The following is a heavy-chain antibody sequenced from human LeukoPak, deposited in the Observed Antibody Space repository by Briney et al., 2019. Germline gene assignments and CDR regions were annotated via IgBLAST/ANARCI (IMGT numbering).Heavy chain of an antibody. CDR1: GGSFSGYY. D-gene: IGHD6-19*01. CDR3: ARAQWLVIDY. CDR2: IYHSGST. Sequence: SETLSLTCAVYGGSFSGYYWSWIRQPPGKGLEWIGEIYHSGSTNYNPSLKSRVTMSVDTSKNQFSLKLSSVTAADTAVYYCARAQWLVIDYWGQGTLVTVSS. J-gene: IGHJ4*02. V-gene: IGHV4-34*01.